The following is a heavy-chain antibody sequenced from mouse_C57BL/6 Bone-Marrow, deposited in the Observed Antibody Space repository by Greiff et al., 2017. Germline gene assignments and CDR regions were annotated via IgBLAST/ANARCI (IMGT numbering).Heavy chain of an antibody. CDR2: INPYNGGT. CDR3: ARWGSQAWFAY. V-gene: IGHV1-19*01. J-gene: IGHJ3*01. CDR1: GYTFTDYY. Sequence: VQLQQSGPVLVKPGASVKMSCKASGYTFTDYYMNWVKQSHGKSLEWIGVINPYNGGTSYNQKFKGKATLTVDKSSSTAYLELTSLTSEDSAVYYCARWGSQAWFAYWGQGTLVTVSA.